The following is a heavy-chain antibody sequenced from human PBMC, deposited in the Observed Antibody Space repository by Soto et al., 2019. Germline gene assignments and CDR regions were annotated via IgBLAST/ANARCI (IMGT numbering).Heavy chain of an antibody. CDR3: ASSYGDYVSY. J-gene: IGHJ4*02. V-gene: IGHV4-39*01. CDR2: IYYSGST. D-gene: IGHD4-17*01. Sequence: QLQLQESGPGLVKPSETLSLTCTVSGSSISSSSYYWGWIRQPSGKGLEWIGSIYYSGSTYYNPSLKSRFSISVDTSKNQFSLKLRSVTAADTAVYYWASSYGDYVSYWGQGTLVTVSS. CDR1: GSSISSSSYY.